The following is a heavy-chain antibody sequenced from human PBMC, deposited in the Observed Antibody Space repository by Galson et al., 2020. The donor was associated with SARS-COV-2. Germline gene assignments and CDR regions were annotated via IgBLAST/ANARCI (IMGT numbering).Heavy chain of an antibody. J-gene: IGHJ6*02. CDR3: AKSGDQLPEDTTLHEGPYYYYGMDV. V-gene: IGHV3-23*01. CDR1: GFTFSRSA. D-gene: IGHD2-2*01. CDR2: ISGSGGST. Sequence: GGTLRLPCAASGFTFSRSAMSWAHQAPGKGLAWVQAISGSGGSTYYADSVTGRFTISRDNSKNTLYRQMNSLRAEDTAVYYCAKSGDQLPEDTTLHEGPYYYYGMDVWGQGTTVTVAS.